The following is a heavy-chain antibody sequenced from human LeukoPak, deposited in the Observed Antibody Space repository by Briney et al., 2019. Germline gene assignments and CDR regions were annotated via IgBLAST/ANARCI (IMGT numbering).Heavy chain of an antibody. CDR3: AREPSVVVPAAIFHYGMDV. J-gene: IGHJ6*02. CDR2: IYYSGST. Sequence: NPSQTLSLTCTVSGGSISSGGYSWSWIRQHPGKGLEWIGCIYYSGSTYYNPSLKSRVTISVDTSKNQFSLKLSSVTAADTAVYYCAREPSVVVPAAIFHYGMDVWGQGTTVTVSS. V-gene: IGHV4-31*03. D-gene: IGHD2-2*01. CDR1: GGSISSGGYS.